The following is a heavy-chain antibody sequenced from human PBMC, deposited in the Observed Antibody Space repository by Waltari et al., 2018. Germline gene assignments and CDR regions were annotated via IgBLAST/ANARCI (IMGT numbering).Heavy chain of an antibody. Sequence: QVQLQESGPGLVKPSETLSLTCDVSGYSINSGYYWGWIRQSPGKGLEWIATIYPAGNTFSNPSLKGPVTISMDTSKNQFSLKLNSVTAADTAVYFCSRQVLGYCTSAACRRLESWGQGTLVTVSS. V-gene: IGHV4-38-2*01. J-gene: IGHJ4*02. D-gene: IGHD2-2*03. CDR3: SRQVLGYCTSAACRRLES. CDR1: GYSINSGYY. CDR2: IYPAGNT.